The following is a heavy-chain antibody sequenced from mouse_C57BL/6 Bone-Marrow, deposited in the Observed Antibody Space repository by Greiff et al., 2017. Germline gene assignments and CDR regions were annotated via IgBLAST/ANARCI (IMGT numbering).Heavy chain of an antibody. CDR2: IDPEIGDT. J-gene: IGHJ2*01. Sequence: EVQLQQSGAELVRPGASVKLSCTASGFNIKDYYIHWVKQRPEQGLEWIGWIDPEIGDTEYASKFQGKATITSDTSSNTAYLQRSSLTSEDTAVYYWSSLDGNYFDFWGQGTPLTVAS. CDR1: GFNIKDYY. CDR3: SSLDGNYFDF. V-gene: IGHV14-4*01. D-gene: IGHD2-1*01.